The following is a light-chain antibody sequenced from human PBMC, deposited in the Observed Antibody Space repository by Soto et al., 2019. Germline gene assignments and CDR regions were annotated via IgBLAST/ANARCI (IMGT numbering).Light chain of an antibody. CDR1: SGHSSYA. V-gene: IGLV4-69*01. CDR3: QTWGTGIPWV. J-gene: IGLJ3*02. Sequence: QPVLTQSPSASASLGASVKLTCTLSSGHSSYAIAWHQQQPEKGPRYLMKLNSDGSHSKGDGIPDRFSGSSSGAERYLTISRLQSEDEDDYYCQTWGTGIPWVFGGGTKLTVL. CDR2: LNSDGSH.